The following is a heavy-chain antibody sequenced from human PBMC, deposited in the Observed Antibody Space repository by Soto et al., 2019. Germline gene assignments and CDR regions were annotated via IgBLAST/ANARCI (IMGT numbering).Heavy chain of an antibody. J-gene: IGHJ6*02. Sequence: SETLSLTCTVSGGSISSYYWSWIRQPPGKGLEWIGYIYYSGITNYNPALKSRVTISVDTSKNQFPLKLSSVTAADTAVYYCARSGIVVVPAAVPYYYYGMDVWGQGTTVTVSS. CDR3: ARSGIVVVPAAVPYYYYGMDV. CDR2: IYYSGIT. V-gene: IGHV4-59*01. CDR1: GGSISSYY. D-gene: IGHD2-2*01.